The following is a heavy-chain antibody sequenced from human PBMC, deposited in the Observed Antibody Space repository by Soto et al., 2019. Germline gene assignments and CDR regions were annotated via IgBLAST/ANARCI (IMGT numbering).Heavy chain of an antibody. CDR1: GGSFGVYY. V-gene: IGHV4-34*01. J-gene: IGHJ4*01. CDR3: ARGGFYPYDFDY. D-gene: IGHD3-3*01. Sequence: SETLSLTCAVYGGSFGVYYWSWIRQPPGKGLEGIGEMNHSGSTNYNPALKSRVTISVDTSKHQFSLKLSSVIAADTAVYYCARGGFYPYDFDYGGHGTLVTVSS. CDR2: MNHSGST.